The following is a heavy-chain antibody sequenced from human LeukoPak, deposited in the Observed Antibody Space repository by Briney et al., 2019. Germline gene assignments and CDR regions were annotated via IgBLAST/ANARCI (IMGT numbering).Heavy chain of an antibody. D-gene: IGHD6-13*01. CDR2: IGYDGSDK. V-gene: IGHV3-30*02. Sequence: GGSLRLSCAASGVTFSSCGMHWVRQGPGKGPEWMAFIGYDGSDKFYADSVKGRFTISRDNSKNTLYLQMNSLRVEDTAVYHCARAYSSSWTGAFDIWGQGTMVTVSS. CDR1: GVTFSSCG. J-gene: IGHJ3*02. CDR3: ARAYSSSWTGAFDI.